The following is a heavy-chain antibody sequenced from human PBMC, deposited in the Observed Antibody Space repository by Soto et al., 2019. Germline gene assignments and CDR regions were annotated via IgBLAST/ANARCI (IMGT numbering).Heavy chain of an antibody. D-gene: IGHD6-6*01. CDR3: ARDGAARAIDY. CDR2: IWYDGSNK. J-gene: IGHJ4*01. CDR1: GFTFSSYG. Sequence: QVQLVESGGGVVQPGRSLRLSCAASGFTFSSYGMHWVRQAPGKGLEWVAAIWYDGSNKYYADSVKGRFTISRDNSKNTLYLQMNSLRAEDTAVYYCARDGAARAIDYWCHGTLVTVSS. V-gene: IGHV3-33*01.